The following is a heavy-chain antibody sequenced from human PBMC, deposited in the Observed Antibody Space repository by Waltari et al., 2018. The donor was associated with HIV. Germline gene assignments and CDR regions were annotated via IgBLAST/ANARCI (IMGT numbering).Heavy chain of an antibody. CDR1: GYTFTGYY. J-gene: IGHJ5*02. V-gene: IGHV1-2*04. D-gene: IGHD3-22*01. CDR3: AREGRRGDYYDSSGYLNWFDP. Sequence: QVQLVQSGAEVKKPGASVKVSCKASGYTFTGYYMHWVRQAPGQGLEWMGWINPNSGGTNYAQKFQGWVTMTRDTSISTAYMELSRLRSDDTAVYYCAREGRRGDYYDSSGYLNWFDPWGQGTLVTVSS. CDR2: INPNSGGT.